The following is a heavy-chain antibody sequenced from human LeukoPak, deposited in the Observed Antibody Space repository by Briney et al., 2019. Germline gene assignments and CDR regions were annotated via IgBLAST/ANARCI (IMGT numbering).Heavy chain of an antibody. CDR1: GFTFSSYA. V-gene: IGHV3-7*01. Sequence: GGSLRLSCAASGFTFSSYAMSWVRQAPGKGLEWVANIKQDGSEKYYVDSVKGRFTISRDNAKNSLYLQMNSLRAEDTAVYYCARVFFLEWLYNYYMDVWGKGTTVTVSS. J-gene: IGHJ6*03. CDR3: ARVFFLEWLYNYYMDV. CDR2: IKQDGSEK. D-gene: IGHD3-3*01.